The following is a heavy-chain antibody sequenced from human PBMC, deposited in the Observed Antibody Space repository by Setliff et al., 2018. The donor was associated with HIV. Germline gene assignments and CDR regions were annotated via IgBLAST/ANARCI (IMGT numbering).Heavy chain of an antibody. V-gene: IGHV3-30*02. Sequence: GESLKISCAASGFTFSSYGMHWVRQGPGKGLEWVAFIRHNGRNQYYAESVKGRFTVSRDNSKNTLFLQMDSLNHEDTALYFCARSQWEVPILSWFDPWGRGTSVTVSS. CDR1: GFTFSSYG. D-gene: IGHD1-26*01. J-gene: IGHJ5*02. CDR2: IRHNGRNQ. CDR3: ARSQWEVPILSWFDP.